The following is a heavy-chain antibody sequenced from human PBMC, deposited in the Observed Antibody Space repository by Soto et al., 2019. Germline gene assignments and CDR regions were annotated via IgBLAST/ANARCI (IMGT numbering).Heavy chain of an antibody. CDR2: INHRGST. V-gene: IGHV4-34*01. CDR3: AWFGDVGYYYYGMDV. D-gene: IGHD3-10*01. Sequence: SETLSLTCAVYGGSFSGYYWTWIRQPPGTGLEWIGEINHRGSTNYNPSLKSRVTISVDTSKNQFSLKLSSVTAADTAVYYCAWFGDVGYYYYGMDVWGQGTTVTVSS. CDR1: GGSFSGYY. J-gene: IGHJ6*02.